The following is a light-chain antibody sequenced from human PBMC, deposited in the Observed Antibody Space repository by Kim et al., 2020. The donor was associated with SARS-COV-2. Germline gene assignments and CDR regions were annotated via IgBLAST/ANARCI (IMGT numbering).Light chain of an antibody. CDR3: QAWDSAWV. Sequence: SYELTQPPSVSVSPGQTATINCSGDKLGDKYVGWYQQRPGQSPVLVIFYDNKRPSGIPDRFSGSNSGNTATLTISETQVLDEADYFCQAWDSAWVFGGGTQLTVL. CDR2: YDN. CDR1: KLGDKY. J-gene: IGLJ3*02. V-gene: IGLV3-1*01.